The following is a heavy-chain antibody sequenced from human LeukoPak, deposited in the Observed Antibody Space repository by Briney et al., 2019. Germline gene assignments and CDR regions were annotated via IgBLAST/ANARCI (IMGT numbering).Heavy chain of an antibody. CDR2: ISGSGGST. V-gene: IGHV3-23*01. Sequence: GSLRLSCAASGFTFSSYAMSWVRQAPGKGLEWVSAISGSGGSTYYADSVKGRFTISRDNSKNTLYLQMNSLRAEDPAVYYCGKVASDLYILPQYYFNYWGQGTRVTVSS. J-gene: IGHJ4*02. CDR1: GFTFSSYA. D-gene: IGHD3-9*01. CDR3: GKVASDLYILPQYYFNY.